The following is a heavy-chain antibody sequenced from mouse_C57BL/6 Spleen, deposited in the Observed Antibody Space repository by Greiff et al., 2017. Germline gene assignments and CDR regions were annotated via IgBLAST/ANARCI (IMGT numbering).Heavy chain of an antibody. CDR2: IRSKSNNYAT. V-gene: IGHV10-1*01. CDR1: GFSFNTYA. Sequence: DAGGGLVQPKGSLKLSCAASGFSFNTYAMNWVRQAPGKGLEWVARIRSKSNNYATYYADSVKDRFTISRDDSESMLYLQMNNLKTEDTAMYYCVRDYYYGSKACAMDYWGQGTSVTVSS. D-gene: IGHD1-1*01. CDR3: VRDYYYGSKACAMDY. J-gene: IGHJ4*01.